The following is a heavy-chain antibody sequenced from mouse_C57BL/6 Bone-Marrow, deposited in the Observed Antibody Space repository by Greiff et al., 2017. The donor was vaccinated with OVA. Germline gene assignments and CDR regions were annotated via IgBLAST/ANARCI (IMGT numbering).Heavy chain of an antibody. D-gene: IGHD3-3*01. Sequence: VQLQESGAELVRPGASVKLSCKASGYTFTDYYINWVKQRPGQGLEWIARIYPGSGNTYYNEKFTGKATLTAEKSSSPAYMQLSSLTSEDSAVYFCARGGTRGHWGQGTLVTVSA. J-gene: IGHJ3*01. V-gene: IGHV1-76*01. CDR3: ARGGTRGH. CDR2: IYPGSGNT. CDR1: GYTFTDYY.